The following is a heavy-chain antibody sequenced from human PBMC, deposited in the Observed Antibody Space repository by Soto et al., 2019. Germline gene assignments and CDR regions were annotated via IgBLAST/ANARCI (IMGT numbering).Heavy chain of an antibody. Sequence: QVQLQESGPGLVKPSQTLSLTCTVSGGSVSSGGYYWSWIRQHPGKGLEWIGSIYYGGSTYYNPSPKSRVTISVDTSKNQFSLKLSSVTAADTAVYYCARGSGLNEPTCYMDVWGKGTTVAVSS. D-gene: IGHD1-1*01. V-gene: IGHV4-31*03. J-gene: IGHJ6*03. CDR1: GGSVSSGGYY. CDR3: ARGSGLNEPTCYMDV. CDR2: IYYGGST.